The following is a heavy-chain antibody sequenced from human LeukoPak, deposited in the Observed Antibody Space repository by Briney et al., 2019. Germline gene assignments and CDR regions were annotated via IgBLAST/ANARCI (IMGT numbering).Heavy chain of an antibody. CDR1: GGSFSGYY. J-gene: IGHJ4*02. CDR2: IYHSGTT. Sequence: SETLSLTCAVYGGSFSGYYWSWIRQPPGKGPEWIGSIYHSGTTHYNPSLKSRVTISVDTSKNQFSPKLSAVTAADTAVYYCARRGGGTGWYFDYWGQGTLVTVSS. CDR3: ARRGGGTGWYFDY. V-gene: IGHV4-34*01. D-gene: IGHD6-19*01.